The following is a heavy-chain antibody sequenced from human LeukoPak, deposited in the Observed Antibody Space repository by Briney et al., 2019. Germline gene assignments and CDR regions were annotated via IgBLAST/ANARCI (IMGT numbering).Heavy chain of an antibody. D-gene: IGHD3-3*01. CDR2: ISYDGSNK. Sequence: GGSLRLSCAASGFTFSSYAMHWVRQAPGKGLEWVAVISYDGSNKYCADSVKGRFTISRDNSKNTLYLQMNSLRAEDTAVYYCAKVGLGTIFPQYYFDYWGQGTLVTVSS. CDR3: AKVGLGTIFPQYYFDY. CDR1: GFTFSSYA. V-gene: IGHV3-30-3*01. J-gene: IGHJ4*02.